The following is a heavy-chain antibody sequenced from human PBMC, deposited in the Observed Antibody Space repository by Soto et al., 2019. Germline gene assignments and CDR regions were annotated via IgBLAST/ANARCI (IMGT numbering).Heavy chain of an antibody. CDR1: GGSVSGGGYH. V-gene: IGHV4-61*08. CDR2: IYYTGST. CDR3: GRLGGRFYYFWRGSHINF. D-gene: IGHD3-3*01. Sequence: SETLSLTCSVSGGSVSGGGYHWRWIRQPPGKGLEWIGYIYYTGSTNYNPSLKSRVSISIEASKNQLSLKLTSVTAADTAVYYCGRLGGRFYYFWRGSHINFWGQGTLVNVSS. J-gene: IGHJ4*02.